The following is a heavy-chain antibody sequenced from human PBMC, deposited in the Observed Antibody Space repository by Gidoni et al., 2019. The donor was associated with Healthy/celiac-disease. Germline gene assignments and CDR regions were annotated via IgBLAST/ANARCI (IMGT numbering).Heavy chain of an antibody. Sequence: EVELVESGGGVVRPGGSLRPSGAASGFTFDDYGLSGVRQAPGKGVEWVSGINWNGGSTVYADSVKGRFTISRDNATNSLYLQMNSLRAEDTALYYCARDRFGELFLDYWGQGTLVTVSS. CDR1: GFTFDDYG. V-gene: IGHV3-20*04. D-gene: IGHD3-10*01. CDR3: ARDRFGELFLDY. CDR2: INWNGGST. J-gene: IGHJ4*02.